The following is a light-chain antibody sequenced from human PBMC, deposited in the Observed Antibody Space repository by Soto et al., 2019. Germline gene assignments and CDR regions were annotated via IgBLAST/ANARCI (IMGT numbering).Light chain of an antibody. CDR3: QQYGSPPLT. CDR1: QSVSSSY. Sequence: EIVMTQSPGTLSLSPGERATLSCRASQSVSSSYLAWYQQKPGQAPRLLIYGAYSRATGIPARFSGSGSGTDFTLTISRLEPEDFAVYYCQQYGSPPLTFGGGTKVEIK. J-gene: IGKJ4*01. CDR2: GAY. V-gene: IGKV3-20*01.